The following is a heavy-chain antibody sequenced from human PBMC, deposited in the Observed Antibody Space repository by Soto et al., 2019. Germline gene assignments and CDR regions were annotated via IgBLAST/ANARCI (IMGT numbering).Heavy chain of an antibody. CDR1: GFTFSSYA. CDR2: ISGSGGST. CDR3: AKGGYCSSTSCSYGMDV. Sequence: EVQLLESGGGLVQPGGSLRLSCAASGFTFSSYAMSWVRQAPGKGLEWVSAISGSGGSTYYADSVKGRFTISRDNSKHTLYLQMNSLRAADTAVYYCAKGGYCSSTSCSYGMDVWGQGTTVTVSS. D-gene: IGHD2-2*01. J-gene: IGHJ6*02. V-gene: IGHV3-23*01.